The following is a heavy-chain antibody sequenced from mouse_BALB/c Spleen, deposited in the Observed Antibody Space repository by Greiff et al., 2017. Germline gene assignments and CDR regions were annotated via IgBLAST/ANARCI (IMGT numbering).Heavy chain of an antibody. D-gene: IGHD1-1*01. CDR2: ILPGSGST. V-gene: IGHV1-9*01. CDR3: ARGDYYGSEVAY. Sequence: VKLQESGAELMKPGASVKISCKATGYTFSSYWIEWVKQRPGHGLEWIGEILPGSGSTNYNEKFKGKATFTADTSSNTAYMQLSSLTSEDSAVYYCARGDYYGSEVAYWGQGTLVTVSA. CDR1: GYTFSSYW. J-gene: IGHJ3*01.